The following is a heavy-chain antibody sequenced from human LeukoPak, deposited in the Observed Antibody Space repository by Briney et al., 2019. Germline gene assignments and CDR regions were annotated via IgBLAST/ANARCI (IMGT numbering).Heavy chain of an antibody. CDR1: GFTFDDYA. J-gene: IGHJ4*02. CDR2: ISGSGGST. D-gene: IGHD3-22*01. Sequence: GRSLRLSCAASGFTFDDYAMHWVRQAPGKGLEWVSAISGSGGSTYYADSVKGRFTISRDNSKNTLYLQMNSLRAEDTAVYYCAKDRGYYDSSGLPEYYFDYWGQGTLVTVSS. V-gene: IGHV3-23*01. CDR3: AKDRGYYDSSGLPEYYFDY.